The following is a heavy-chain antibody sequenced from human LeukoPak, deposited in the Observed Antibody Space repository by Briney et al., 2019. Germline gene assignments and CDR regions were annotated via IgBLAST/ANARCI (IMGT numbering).Heavy chain of an antibody. CDR1: GGSFSGYY. CDR3: AGGMAGFDP. Sequence: KPSETLSLTCAVYGGSFSGYYWSWIRQPPGKGLEWIGEINHSGSTNYNPSLKSRVTISLDTSKNQFSLRVTSVTAADTAVYFCAGGMAGFDPWGQGTLVTVSS. J-gene: IGHJ5*02. D-gene: IGHD2-8*01. CDR2: INHSGST. V-gene: IGHV4-34*01.